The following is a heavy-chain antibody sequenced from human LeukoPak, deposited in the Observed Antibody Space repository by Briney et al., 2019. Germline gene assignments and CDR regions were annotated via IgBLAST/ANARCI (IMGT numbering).Heavy chain of an antibody. Sequence: KPGGSLRLSCAASGFTFSSYSMNWARQAPGKGLEWVSSISSSSSYIYYADSVKGRFTISRDNAKNSLYLQMNSLRAEDTAVYYCAREVAVADWFDPWGQGTLVTVSS. V-gene: IGHV3-21*01. CDR2: ISSSSSYI. D-gene: IGHD6-19*01. J-gene: IGHJ5*02. CDR1: GFTFSSYS. CDR3: AREVAVADWFDP.